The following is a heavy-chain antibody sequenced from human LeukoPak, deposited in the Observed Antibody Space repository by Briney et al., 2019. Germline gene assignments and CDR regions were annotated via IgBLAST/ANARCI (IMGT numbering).Heavy chain of an antibody. D-gene: IGHD6-6*01. CDR3: ARDTLIAAL. CDR2: IYTSGST. CDR1: GGSISSGSYY. J-gene: IGHJ4*02. Sequence: PSQTLSLTFTVSGGSISSGSYYWSWIRQPAGKGLEWIGRIYTSGSTNYNPSLKSRVTISVDTSKNQFSLKLSSVTAADTAVYYCARDTLIAALWGQGTLVTVSS. V-gene: IGHV4-61*02.